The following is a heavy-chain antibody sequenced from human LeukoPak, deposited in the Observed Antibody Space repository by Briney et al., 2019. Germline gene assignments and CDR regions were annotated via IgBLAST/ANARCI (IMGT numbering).Heavy chain of an antibody. Sequence: GRTLRLSCAASGFTFSRYWMGEVCQAPGEGLEYVANIKQDGSERYYVDSVKGRFTISRDNAKNSLYLEMNSLRAEDSAVYYCARWGEGFDSWGQGTLVTVSS. CDR1: GFTFSRYW. CDR3: ARWGEGFDS. CDR2: IKQDGSER. V-gene: IGHV3-7*04. J-gene: IGHJ4*02. D-gene: IGHD3-16*01.